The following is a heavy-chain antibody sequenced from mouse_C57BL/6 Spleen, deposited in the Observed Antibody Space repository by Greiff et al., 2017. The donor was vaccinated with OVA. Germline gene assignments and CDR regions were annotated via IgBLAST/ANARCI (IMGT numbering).Heavy chain of an antibody. V-gene: IGHV3-6*01. D-gene: IGHD2-2*01. CDR2: ISYDGSN. J-gene: IGHJ4*01. CDR3: ARDMGIYYGYDDYAMDY. Sequence: VQLKESGPGLVKPSQSLSLTCSVTGYSITSGYYWNWIRQFPGNKLEWMGYISYDGSNNYNPSLKNRISITRDTSKNQFFLKLNSVTTEDTATYYCARDMGIYYGYDDYAMDYWGQGTSVTVSS. CDR1: GYSITSGYY.